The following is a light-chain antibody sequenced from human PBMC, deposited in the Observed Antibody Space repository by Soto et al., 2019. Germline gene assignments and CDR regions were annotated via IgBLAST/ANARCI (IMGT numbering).Light chain of an antibody. CDR2: EGS. J-gene: IGLJ1*01. Sequence: QSALTQPASVSGSPRQSITISCTGTSSDIGNYNLVSWYQQHPGKAPKLMIYEGSKRPSGVSHRFSGSKSGNTASLTISGLQAEDEADYYCCSYAGSITYVFGTGTKVTVL. CDR3: CSYAGSITYV. V-gene: IGLV2-23*01. CDR1: SSDIGNYNL.